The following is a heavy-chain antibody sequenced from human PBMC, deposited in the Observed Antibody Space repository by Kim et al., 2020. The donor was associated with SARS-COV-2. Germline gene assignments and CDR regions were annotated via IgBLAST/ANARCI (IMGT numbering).Heavy chain of an antibody. CDR1: GFTVSSNY. D-gene: IGHD3-10*01. CDR2: IYSGGST. Sequence: GGSLRLSCAASGFTVSSNYMSWVRQAPGKGLEWVSVIYSGGSTYYADSVKGRFTISRDNSKNTLYLQMNSLRAEDTAVYYCAREEPSAPAPIRGVPSERYGMDVWGQGTTVTVSS. J-gene: IGHJ6*02. V-gene: IGHV3-66*01. CDR3: AREEPSAPAPIRGVPSERYGMDV.